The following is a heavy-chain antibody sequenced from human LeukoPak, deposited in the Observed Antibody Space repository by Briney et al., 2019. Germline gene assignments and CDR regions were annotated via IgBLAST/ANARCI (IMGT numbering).Heavy chain of an antibody. CDR2: IYSGGST. D-gene: IGHD6-19*01. J-gene: IGHJ4*02. V-gene: IGHV3-53*01. Sequence: GGSLRLSCAASGFTVSSNYMNWVRQAPGKGLEWVSVIYSGGSTYYADSVKGRFTISRGNSKNTLYLQMNSVRAEDTAVYYCARGLRYSSGWYYFDYWGQGTLVTVSS. CDR1: GFTVSSNY. CDR3: ARGLRYSSGWYYFDY.